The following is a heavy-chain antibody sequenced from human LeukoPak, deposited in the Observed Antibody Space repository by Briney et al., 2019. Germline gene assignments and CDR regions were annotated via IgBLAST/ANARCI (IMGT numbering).Heavy chain of an antibody. CDR2: ISPHTGGT. CDR1: GYTFTSYY. V-gene: IGHV1-2*02. Sequence: GASVKVSCKSSGYTFTSYYIHWVRQAPAQGLEWMGWISPHTGGTNFAQKFQGRVTMTRDTSISTAYMELNGLRADDTAVYYCARDRGISGRPNAFDIWGQGTMVAVSS. CDR3: ARDRGISGRPNAFDI. D-gene: IGHD6-6*01. J-gene: IGHJ3*02.